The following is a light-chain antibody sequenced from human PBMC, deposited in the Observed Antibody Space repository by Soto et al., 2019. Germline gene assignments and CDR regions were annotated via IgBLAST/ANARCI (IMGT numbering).Light chain of an antibody. Sequence: DIQMTQSPSSLSASVGDRVTITCRASQNIGNSLHWYQQQPGKAPKLLIYSVSNLQTGVPSRFSGRGSGTDFTLTISSLQPEDSSTFYCQQSYNSPTWTFGQGTKVEIK. CDR2: SVS. V-gene: IGKV1-39*01. CDR3: QQSYNSPTWT. J-gene: IGKJ1*01. CDR1: QNIGNS.